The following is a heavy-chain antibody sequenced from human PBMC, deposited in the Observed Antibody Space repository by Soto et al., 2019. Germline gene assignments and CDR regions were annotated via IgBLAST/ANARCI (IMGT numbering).Heavy chain of an antibody. CDR1: GGSISSGCYY. Sequence: KTXESLSLTCTVSGGSISSGCYYWSWTRQHPGKGLEWIGYIYYSGSTYYNPSLKSRVTISVDTSKNQFSLKLSSVTAADTAVYYCARSPGRAVAGTVYYFDYWGQGTLVTVSS. CDR2: IYYSGST. V-gene: IGHV4-31*03. D-gene: IGHD6-19*01. CDR3: ARSPGRAVAGTVYYFDY. J-gene: IGHJ4*02.